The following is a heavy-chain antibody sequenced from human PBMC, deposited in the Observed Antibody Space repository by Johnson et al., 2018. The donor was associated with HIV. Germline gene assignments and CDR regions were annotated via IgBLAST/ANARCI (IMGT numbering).Heavy chain of an antibody. CDR3: AREPGLVAAFDI. J-gene: IGHJ3*02. CDR1: ESTFSSYW. V-gene: IGHV3-7*01. D-gene: IGHD6-19*01. CDR2: IRQDGSEK. Sequence: VQLVESGGGLVQPGGSLRLSCEASESTFSSYWMNWLRQAPGKGLEWVANIRQDGSEKYYVGSVKGRFTVSRDNARKSLYLQMNSLRAEDTAVYYCAREPGLVAAFDIWGQGTMVTVSS.